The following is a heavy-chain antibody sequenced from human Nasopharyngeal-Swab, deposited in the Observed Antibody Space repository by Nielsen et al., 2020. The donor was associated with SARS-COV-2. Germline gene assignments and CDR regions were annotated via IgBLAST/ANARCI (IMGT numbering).Heavy chain of an antibody. Sequence: LRLSCNVSGGSISSGGYYWSWIRQHPGKGLEWIGYIYYSGSTYYNPSLKSRVTISVDTSKNQFSLKLSSVTAADTAVYYCARDLRSSSWDAFSPWGQGTMVTVSS. J-gene: IGHJ3*01. D-gene: IGHD6-13*01. CDR1: GGSISSGGYY. V-gene: IGHV4-31*03. CDR2: IYYSGST. CDR3: ARDLRSSSWDAFSP.